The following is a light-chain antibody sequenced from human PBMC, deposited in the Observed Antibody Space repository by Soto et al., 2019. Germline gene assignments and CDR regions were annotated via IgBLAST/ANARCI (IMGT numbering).Light chain of an antibody. CDR2: EVN. V-gene: IGLV2-8*01. CDR3: SSYAGINNLGV. CDR1: SSDVGGYKY. J-gene: IGLJ1*01. Sequence: QSALTQPPSASGSPGQSVTISCTGTSSDVGGYKYVSWYQQHPGKAPKLMIFEVNKRPSGVPDRFSGSKSGNTASLTVSGLQAEDEAYYYCSSYAGINNLGVFGNGTKLTVL.